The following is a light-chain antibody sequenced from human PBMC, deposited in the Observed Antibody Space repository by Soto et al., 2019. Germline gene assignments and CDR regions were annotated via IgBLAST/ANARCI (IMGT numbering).Light chain of an antibody. CDR3: QQSSNIPPT. CDR1: QNIGNY. V-gene: IGKV1-39*01. J-gene: IGKJ2*01. Sequence: DIQMTQFPASLSASVGDRVTITCRASQNIGNYLNWYQHIAGRAPNLLVFAASGLQSGVPSRFSGRGYGTDFTLTIDSLQREDFATYYCQQSSNIPPTFGQGTKLEIK. CDR2: AAS.